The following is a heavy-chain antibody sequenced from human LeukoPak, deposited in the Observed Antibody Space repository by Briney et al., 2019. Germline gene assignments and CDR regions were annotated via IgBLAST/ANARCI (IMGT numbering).Heavy chain of an antibody. J-gene: IGHJ6*03. D-gene: IGHD5-18*01. CDR3: ARGWVYSYVSYYYYYYMDV. Sequence: SETLSLTCTVSGGSISSYYWSWIRQPAGKGLEWIGRIYTSGSTNYNPSLKSRVTMSVDTSKNQFSLKLSSVTAVDTAVYYCARGWVYSYVSYYYYYYMDVWGKGTTVTVSS. V-gene: IGHV4-4*07. CDR2: IYTSGST. CDR1: GGSISSYY.